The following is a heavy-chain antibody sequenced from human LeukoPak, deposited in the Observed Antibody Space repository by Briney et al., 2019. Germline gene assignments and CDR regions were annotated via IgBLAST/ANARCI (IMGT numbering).Heavy chain of an antibody. J-gene: IGHJ6*03. CDR1: GFTVSSNY. CDR3: ARIPVDTAMVTYYYYYMGV. CDR2: IYSGGST. D-gene: IGHD5-18*01. V-gene: IGHV3-53*01. Sequence: GGSLRLSCAASGFTVSSNYMSWVRQAPGKGLEWVSVIYSGGSTYYADSVKGRFTISRDNSKNTLYLQMNSLRAEDTAVYYCARIPVDTAMVTYYYYYMGVWGKGTTVTVSS.